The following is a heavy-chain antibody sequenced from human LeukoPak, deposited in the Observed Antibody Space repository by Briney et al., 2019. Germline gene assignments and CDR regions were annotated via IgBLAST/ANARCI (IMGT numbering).Heavy chain of an antibody. J-gene: IGHJ5*02. V-gene: IGHV1-18*01. CDR2: ISVYSGET. D-gene: IGHD6-19*01. Sequence: GASVKVSCKASGYTFDSYGITWVRQAPGQGLEWMGLISVYSGETDSAQNVKGRVTMTTDTSTTTAYLELRGLTSDDPAVYYCARGTSGWYWLDPWGQGTLVIVSA. CDR3: ARGTSGWYWLDP. CDR1: GYTFDSYG.